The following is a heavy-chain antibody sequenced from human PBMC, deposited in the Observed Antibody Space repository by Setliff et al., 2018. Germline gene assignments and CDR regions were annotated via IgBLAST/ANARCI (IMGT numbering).Heavy chain of an antibody. D-gene: IGHD1-26*01. CDR2: ISPYSGNT. V-gene: IGHV1-18*01. J-gene: IGHJ4*02. CDR1: GYTFTDYG. Sequence: SCKASGYTFTDYGVTWVRQAPGQGLEWVGWISPYSGNTYYAPKFQGRITMTTDTSTTTAYMELTRLTSDDTAMYYCARDLLGSQGRTFDLWGQGTLVTVSS. CDR3: ARDLLGSQGRTFDL.